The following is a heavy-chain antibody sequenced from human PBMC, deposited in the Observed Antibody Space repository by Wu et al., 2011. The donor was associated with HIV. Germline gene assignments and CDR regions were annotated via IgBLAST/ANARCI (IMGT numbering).Heavy chain of an antibody. CDR2: ISTYNGAT. J-gene: IGHJ5*02. V-gene: IGHV1-18*01. D-gene: IGHD3/OR15-3a*01. Sequence: QVQLVQSGAEVKKPGSSVKVSCKASGGTFSSYAISWVRQAPGQGLEWLGWISTYNGATHYAQKFQGRVTLTTDTPTRTVFLELRSLRSDDTAIYHCVRGLSGYDFWRGNPVWFDPWGQGTLVTVSS. CDR3: VRGLSGYDFWRGNPVWFDP. CDR1: GGTFSSYA.